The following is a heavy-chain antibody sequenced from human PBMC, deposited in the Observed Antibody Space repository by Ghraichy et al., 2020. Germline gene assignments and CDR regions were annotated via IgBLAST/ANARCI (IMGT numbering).Heavy chain of an antibody. CDR3: ARHWVATRETYGMDV. J-gene: IGHJ6*02. CDR1: GGSISSSSYY. Sequence: SETLSLTCTVSGGSISSSSYYWGWIRQPPGKGLEWIGSIYYSGSTYYNPSLKSRVTISVDTSKNQFSLKLSSVTAADTAVYYCARHWVATRETYGMDVWGQGTTVTVSS. V-gene: IGHV4-39*01. D-gene: IGHD5-24*01. CDR2: IYYSGST.